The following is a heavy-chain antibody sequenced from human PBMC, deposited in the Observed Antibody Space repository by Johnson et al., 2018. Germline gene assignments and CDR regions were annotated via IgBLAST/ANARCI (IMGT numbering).Heavy chain of an antibody. V-gene: IGHV3-30*18. Sequence: QVQLGQSGGGVVQPGRSLRLSCAASGFTFSSYGMHWVRQAPGKGLEWVAVISYDGSNKYYADSVKGRFTISRDNSKNTLYLQMNSLRAEDTAVYYCAKDTRFYYYGMDVWGQGTTVTVSS. J-gene: IGHJ6*02. CDR3: AKDTRFYYYGMDV. CDR1: GFTFSSYG. CDR2: ISYDGSNK. D-gene: IGHD3-3*01.